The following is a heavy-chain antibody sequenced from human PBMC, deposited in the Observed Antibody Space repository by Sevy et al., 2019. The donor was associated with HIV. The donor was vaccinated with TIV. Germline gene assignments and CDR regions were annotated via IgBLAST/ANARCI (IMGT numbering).Heavy chain of an antibody. CDR2: ISYDGSNK. CDR3: ARETNIAVAAHGDY. D-gene: IGHD6-19*01. Sequence: GGSLRLSCGASGFTFSSYAMHWVRQAPGKGLEWVAVISYDGSNKYYADSVKGRFTISRDNSKNTLYLQMNSLRAEDTAVYYCARETNIAVAAHGDYWGQGTLVTVSS. J-gene: IGHJ4*02. CDR1: GFTFSSYA. V-gene: IGHV3-30-3*01.